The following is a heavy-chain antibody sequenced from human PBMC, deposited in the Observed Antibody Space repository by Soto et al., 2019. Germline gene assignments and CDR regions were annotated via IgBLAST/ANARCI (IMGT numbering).Heavy chain of an antibody. V-gene: IGHV4-61*08. J-gene: IGHJ4*02. Sequence: SETLSLTCTISGASLTSGGLHWNWIRQPPGKGLEWIGYITHIGSFNYNPSLASRMSISVDKSKNQFSLTLNSVTAADTAVYYCATSTTFAFDYYFDYWGQGFLVTVSS. CDR2: ITHIGSF. CDR3: ATSTTFAFDYYFDY. D-gene: IGHD1-1*01. CDR1: GASLTSGGLH.